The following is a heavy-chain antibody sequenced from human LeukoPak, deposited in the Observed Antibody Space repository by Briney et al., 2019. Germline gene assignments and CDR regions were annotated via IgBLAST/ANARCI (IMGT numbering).Heavy chain of an antibody. J-gene: IGHJ6*03. CDR3: ARYRYYYYMDV. V-gene: IGHV3-11*01. Sequence: GGSLRLSCAASGFTFSDYYMSWIRQAPGKGLEWVSYISSSGSTIYYADSVKGRFTISRDNSKNTLYLQMNSLRAEDTAVYYCARYRYYYYMDVWGKGTTVTISS. CDR2: ISSSGSTI. CDR1: GFTFSDYY.